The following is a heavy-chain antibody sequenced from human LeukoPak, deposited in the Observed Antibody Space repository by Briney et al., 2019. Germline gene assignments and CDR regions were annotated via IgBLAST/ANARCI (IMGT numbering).Heavy chain of an antibody. V-gene: IGHV1-2*02. CDR2: INPNSGDT. D-gene: IGHD1-1*01. CDR1: GYTFTSYY. Sequence: ASVKVSCKASGYTFTSYYMHWVRQAPGQGLEWMGWINPNSGDTNYAQKFQGRVTMTRDTSINTAFMELSRLRSDDTTVYYCARDRHWNQGNFDYWGQGTLVTVSS. J-gene: IGHJ4*02. CDR3: ARDRHWNQGNFDY.